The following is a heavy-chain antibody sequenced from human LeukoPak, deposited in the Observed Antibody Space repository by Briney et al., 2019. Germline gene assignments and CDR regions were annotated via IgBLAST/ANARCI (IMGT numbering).Heavy chain of an antibody. CDR3: ARYGGYYSNWFDP. Sequence: SETLSLTCTVSGGSISSYYWSWIRQPPGKGLEWIGYIYYSGSTNYNPSLKSRVTISVDTSKNQFSLKLSSVTAADTAVYYCARYGGYYSNWFDPWGQGTLVTVSS. CDR1: GGSISSYY. CDR2: IYYSGST. D-gene: IGHD3-22*01. V-gene: IGHV4-59*01. J-gene: IGHJ5*02.